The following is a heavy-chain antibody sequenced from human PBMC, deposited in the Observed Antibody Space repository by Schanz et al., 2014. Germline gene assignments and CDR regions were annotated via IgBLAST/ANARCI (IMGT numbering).Heavy chain of an antibody. CDR1: GFSFDSYN. Sequence: EVQLVESGGGLVKPGGSLRLSCTASGFSFDSYNMNWVRQSPGKGLEWVAFLSFDSRHIYYADSVKGRFTISRDNSKNTLYLQMNSLRAEDTAVYYCAKEKGDCSSTSCSYYFDYWGQGTLVTVSS. V-gene: IGHV3-21*01. CDR2: LSFDSRHI. D-gene: IGHD2-2*01. CDR3: AKEKGDCSSTSCSYYFDY. J-gene: IGHJ4*02.